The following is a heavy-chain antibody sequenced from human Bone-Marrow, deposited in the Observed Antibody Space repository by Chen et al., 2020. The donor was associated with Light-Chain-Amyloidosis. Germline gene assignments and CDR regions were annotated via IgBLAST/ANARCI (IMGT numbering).Heavy chain of an antibody. D-gene: IGHD5-12*01. CDR1: GDTFPNYW. V-gene: IGHV5-51*01. J-gene: IGHJ4*02. Sequence: EVQLEQSGPEVTKPGESLKISCKGSGDTFPNYWIGWVRQMPGKGLEWMGVIYPDDSDARYSPSFEGQVTISADKSITTAYLQWRSLKASDTAMYYCARRRDGYNFDYWGQGTLVTVSS. CDR3: ARRRDGYNFDY. CDR2: IYPDDSDA.